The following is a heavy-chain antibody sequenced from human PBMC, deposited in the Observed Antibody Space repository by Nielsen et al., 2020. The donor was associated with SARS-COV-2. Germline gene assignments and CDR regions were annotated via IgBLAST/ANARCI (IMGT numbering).Heavy chain of an antibody. J-gene: IGHJ2*01. CDR3: ASGRPRTTFAGVDYWNFDL. D-gene: IGHD3-3*01. V-gene: IGHV4-59*01. CDR2: VYYSGGTRY. CDR1: GASISNYY. Sequence: SETLSLTCSVSGASISNYYCNWIRQSPGKGLEWIAYVYYSGGTRYNYNPSLKSRVTMSLDTSKNQFSLNLTSVTAADTAIYYCASGRPRTTFAGVDYWNFDLWGRGTLVTVSS.